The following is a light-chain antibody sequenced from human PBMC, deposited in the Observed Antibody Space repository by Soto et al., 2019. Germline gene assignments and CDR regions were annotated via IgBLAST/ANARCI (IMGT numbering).Light chain of an antibody. CDR1: QSVSSN. V-gene: IGKV3-15*01. CDR2: DAS. CDR3: QQYNNWPPWT. Sequence: EIVMTQSPATLSVSPGERATLSCRASQSVSSNLAWYQQRPGQAPRLLIYDASTRATGIPARFSGSGSGTEFTLTISSLQSEDFAVYYCQQYNNWPPWTFGQGNKV. J-gene: IGKJ1*01.